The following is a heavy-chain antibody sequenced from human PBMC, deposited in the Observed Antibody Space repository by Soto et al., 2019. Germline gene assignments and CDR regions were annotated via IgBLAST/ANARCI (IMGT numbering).Heavy chain of an antibody. CDR3: ARASSIFVVVVAATWNWFDP. CDR1: GFTFSSYS. V-gene: IGHV3-21*01. D-gene: IGHD2-15*01. J-gene: IGHJ5*02. CDR2: ISSSSSYI. Sequence: EVLLVESGGGLVKPGGSLRLSCAASGFTFSSYSMNWVRQAPGKGLEWVSSISSSSSYIYYADSVKGRFTISRDNAKNSLYLQMNSLRAEDTAVYYCARASSIFVVVVAATWNWFDPWGQGTLVTVSS.